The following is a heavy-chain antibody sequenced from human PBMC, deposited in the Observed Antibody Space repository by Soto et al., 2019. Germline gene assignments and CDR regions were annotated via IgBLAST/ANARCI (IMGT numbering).Heavy chain of an antibody. CDR2: MNPNSGNT. CDR3: ARGVAGNFDY. Sequence: QVQLVQSGAEVKKPGASVKVSCKASGYTFTSYDINWVRQATGQGLEWMGWMNPNSGNTGYAQKFEXXVXMXXNTSISTAYMELSSLRSEDTAVYYCARGVAGNFDYWGQGTLFTVSS. D-gene: IGHD6-19*01. V-gene: IGHV1-8*01. J-gene: IGHJ4*02. CDR1: GYTFTSYD.